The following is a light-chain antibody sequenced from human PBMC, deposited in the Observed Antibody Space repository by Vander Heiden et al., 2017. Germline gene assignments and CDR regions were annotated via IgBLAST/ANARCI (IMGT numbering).Light chain of an antibody. J-gene: IGKJ4*01. CDR1: QDISKY. CDR3: QQSYHHPHT. Sequence: DINMTQSPSSLSGSVGDSVTITCQASQDISKYLSWYQQKPGKAPKLLISDASTLEKGVPSRFSGSGSGTDFSFTISGLQPEDGATYYCQQSYHHPHTFGGGTKVEIK. CDR2: DAS. V-gene: IGKV1-33*01.